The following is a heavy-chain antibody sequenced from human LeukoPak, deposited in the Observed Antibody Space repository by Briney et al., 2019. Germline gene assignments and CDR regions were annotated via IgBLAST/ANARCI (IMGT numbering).Heavy chain of an antibody. CDR2: ISGSGGST. J-gene: IGHJ4*02. CDR3: AKVLITYYYDSSGYYFDY. CDR1: GFTFSSYA. Sequence: PGRSLRLSCAASGFTFSSYAMSWVRQAPGKGLEWVSAISGSGGSTYYADSVKGRFTISRDNSKNTLYLQMNSLRAEDTAVYYCAKVLITYYYDSSGYYFDYWGQGTLVTVSS. D-gene: IGHD3-22*01. V-gene: IGHV3-23*01.